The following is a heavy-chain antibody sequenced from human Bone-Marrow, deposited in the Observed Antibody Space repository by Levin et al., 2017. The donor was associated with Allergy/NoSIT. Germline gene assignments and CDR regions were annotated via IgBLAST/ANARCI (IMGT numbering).Heavy chain of an antibody. CDR1: GFTFSSYW. CDR3: ASGMVFSNGHQY. D-gene: IGHD2-8*01. J-gene: IGHJ4*02. Sequence: QPGGSLRLSCAASGFTFSSYWMHWVRQVPGKGLVWISRINIDGRSTAYADSVKGRFTISRDNAKNTLYLQMNSLRDDDTARYYCASGMVFSNGHQYWGQGTLVTVSS. V-gene: IGHV3-74*01. CDR2: INIDGRST.